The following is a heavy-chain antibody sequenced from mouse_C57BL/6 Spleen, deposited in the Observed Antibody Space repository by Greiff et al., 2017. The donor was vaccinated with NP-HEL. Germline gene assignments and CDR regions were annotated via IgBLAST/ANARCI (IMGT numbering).Heavy chain of an antibody. CDR1: GYTFTSYW. D-gene: IGHD2-3*01. CDR2: IYPGSGST. V-gene: IGHV1-55*01. J-gene: IGHJ2*01. CDR3: ARGGINDGYYVY. Sequence: QVQLQQSGAELVKPGASVKMSCKASGYTFTSYWITWVKQRPGQGLEWIGDIYPGSGSTNYNEKFKSKATLTVDTSSSTAYMQLSSLTSEDSAVYYCARGGINDGYYVYWGQGTTLTVSS.